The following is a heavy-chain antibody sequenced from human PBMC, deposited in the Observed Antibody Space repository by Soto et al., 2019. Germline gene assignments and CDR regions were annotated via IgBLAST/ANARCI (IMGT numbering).Heavy chain of an antibody. CDR3: AKDISSRYFERFDY. V-gene: IGHV3-23*01. D-gene: IGHD3-9*01. J-gene: IGHJ4*02. Sequence: EVLLLESGGGLVQPGGSLRLSCAASGFSFSSYAMSWVRQAPGKGLEWVSAISGSGGGTYYADSVKGRFTISRDNSKNTLSLQMNSLRAEDTAEYYCAKDISSRYFERFDYWGQGTLVTVSS. CDR2: ISGSGGGT. CDR1: GFSFSSYA.